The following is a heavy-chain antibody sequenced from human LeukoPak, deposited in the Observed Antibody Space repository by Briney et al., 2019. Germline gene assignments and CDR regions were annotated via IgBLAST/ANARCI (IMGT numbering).Heavy chain of an antibody. CDR1: DYSITSDYY. CDR3: AREGSTSGTNWFDP. Sequence: SETLSLTCAVSDYSITSDYYWGWIRQPLGRGLEWIGSIYHSGSTYYNPSLKSRVTISVDTSKNQFSLKLTSVTAADTAVYYCAREGSTSGTNWFDPWGQGTLVTVSS. D-gene: IGHD3-10*01. J-gene: IGHJ5*02. V-gene: IGHV4-38-2*02. CDR2: IYHSGST.